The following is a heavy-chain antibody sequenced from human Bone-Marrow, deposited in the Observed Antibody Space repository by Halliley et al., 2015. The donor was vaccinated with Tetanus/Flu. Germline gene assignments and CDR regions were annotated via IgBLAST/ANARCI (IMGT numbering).Heavy chain of an antibody. D-gene: IGHD6-13*01. CDR2: IKSKRDGGTP. CDR3: ATDGGSFFDY. CDR1: GFTFSQVW. Sequence: SLRLSCTVSGFTFSQVWMSWVRQLPGKGLEWVGRIKSKRDGGTPNYAAPVEGRFSISRDDSRKTLFLQMNSLKSEDTGLYFCATDGGSFFDYWGQGTLVTVSS. J-gene: IGHJ4*02. V-gene: IGHV3-15*01.